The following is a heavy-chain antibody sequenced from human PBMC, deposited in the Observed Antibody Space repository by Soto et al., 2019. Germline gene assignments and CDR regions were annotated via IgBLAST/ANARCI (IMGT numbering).Heavy chain of an antibody. J-gene: IGHJ5*02. Sequence: EVQLVESGGGLVKPGGSLRLSCAASGFTFSSYSMNWVRQAPGKGLEWVSSISSSSSYIYYADSVKGRFTNSRDNAKNSLYRQMNGLRAEDTGVYYFAGDFYGEYGGGVNWFDPWGQGTLVTVSS. CDR3: AGDFYGEYGGGVNWFDP. CDR2: ISSSSSYI. D-gene: IGHD4-17*01. V-gene: IGHV3-21*01. CDR1: GFTFSSYS.